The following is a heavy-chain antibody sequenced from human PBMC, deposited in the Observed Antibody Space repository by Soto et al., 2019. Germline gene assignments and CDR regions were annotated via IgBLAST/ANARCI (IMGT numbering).Heavy chain of an antibody. CDR3: VRIRYQLPSSVLWLDP. CDR2: INHVGGT. V-gene: IGHV4-39*07. CDR1: GGSVSSTSYY. J-gene: IGHJ5*02. Sequence: PSEPLSLTCTVSGGSVSSTSYYWTWIRQPPGKGLEWIGEINHVGGTNYNPSLKSRVTMSVDTSQNQFSLRLISVTAADTAMYFCVRIRYQLPSSVLWLDPWGQGTPVTVSS. D-gene: IGHD3-16*01.